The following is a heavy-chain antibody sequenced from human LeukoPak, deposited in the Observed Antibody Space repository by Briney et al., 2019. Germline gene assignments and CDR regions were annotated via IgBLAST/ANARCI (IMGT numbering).Heavy chain of an antibody. D-gene: IGHD3-3*01. CDR2: IYTSGST. Sequence: SETLSLTCTVSGGSISSYYWSWIRQPAGKGLEWIGRIYTSGSTNYNPSLKSRVTMSVDTSKNQFSLKLSSVTAADTAVYYCARDRYDEYYYYYYYMDVWGKGTTVTVSS. J-gene: IGHJ6*03. CDR1: GGSISSYY. CDR3: ARDRYDEYYYYYYYMDV. V-gene: IGHV4-4*07.